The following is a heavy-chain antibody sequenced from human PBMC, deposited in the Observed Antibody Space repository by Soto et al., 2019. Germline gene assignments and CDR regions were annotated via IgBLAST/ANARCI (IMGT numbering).Heavy chain of an antibody. CDR3: ARKTDVPTGMLDY. J-gene: IGHJ4*01. CDR2: IAGKT. Sequence: EVHLLQSGGGLVQPGGSLRLSCAASGFTFSNSVMSWVRQAPGKGLEWVSTIAGKTYYSDSVKGRFTISRDNSQSTLYLQMNSLRAEDTAVYYCARKTDVPTGMLDYWGHGTLVTVSS. CDR1: GFTFSNSV. D-gene: IGHD2-2*01. V-gene: IGHV3-23*01.